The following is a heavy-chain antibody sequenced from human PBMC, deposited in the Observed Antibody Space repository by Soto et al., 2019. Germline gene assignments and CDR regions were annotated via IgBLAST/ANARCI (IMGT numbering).Heavy chain of an antibody. V-gene: IGHV4-59*01. J-gene: IGHJ4*02. Sequence: TLSLTCTVSGGSISSYYWSWIRQPPGKGLEWIGYIYYNGITNYNPSLKSRVTMSVDTSKNQFSPKLSSVTAADTAVYYCARVNYRLLYYFAYWGQGTLVTVSS. D-gene: IGHD1-7*01. CDR3: ARVNYRLLYYFAY. CDR2: IYYNGIT. CDR1: GGSISSYY.